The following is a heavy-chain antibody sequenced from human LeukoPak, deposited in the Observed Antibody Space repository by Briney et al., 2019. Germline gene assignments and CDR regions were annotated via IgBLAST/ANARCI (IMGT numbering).Heavy chain of an antibody. D-gene: IGHD2-15*01. CDR1: GFTFSSYA. CDR2: ISGSGGST. CDR3: ARAREGYCSGGSCYPPRAFDI. V-gene: IGHV3-23*01. J-gene: IGHJ3*02. Sequence: GGSLRLSCAASGFTFSSYAMSWVRQAPGKGLEWVSAISGSGGSTYYADSVKGRFTISRDNSKNTLYLQMNSLRAEDTAVYYCARAREGYCSGGSCYPPRAFDIWGQGTMVTVSS.